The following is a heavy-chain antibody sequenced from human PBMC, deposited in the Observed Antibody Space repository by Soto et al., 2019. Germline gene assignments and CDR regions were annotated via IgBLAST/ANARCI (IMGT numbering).Heavy chain of an antibody. J-gene: IGHJ4*02. V-gene: IGHV1-69*02. Sequence: QVQLVQSGPEVKKPGSSVRVSCKVSGGTFNSYTISWVRQATGQGLEWMGRIIPILGIVNYAQNFRDKITXRADKSTTTVYMELSSLRSEDTAMYYCARLGITVADPTNDYWGQGTLVTVSS. CDR3: ARLGITVADPTNDY. CDR1: GGTFNSYT. CDR2: IIPILGIV. D-gene: IGHD6-19*01.